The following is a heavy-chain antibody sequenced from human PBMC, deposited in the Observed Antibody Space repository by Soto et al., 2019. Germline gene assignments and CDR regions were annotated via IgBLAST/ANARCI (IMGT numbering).Heavy chain of an antibody. CDR3: ARDRDFWSGYYRRDAFDI. CDR2: IYHSGST. V-gene: IGHV4-4*02. J-gene: IGHJ3*02. Sequence: SETLSLTCAVSGGSISSSNWWSWVRQPPGKGLEWIGEIYHSGSTNYNPALKSRVTISVDKSKNQFSLKLSSVTAADTAVYYCARDRDFWSGYYRRDAFDIWGQGTMVTVSS. CDR1: GGSISSSNW. D-gene: IGHD3-3*01.